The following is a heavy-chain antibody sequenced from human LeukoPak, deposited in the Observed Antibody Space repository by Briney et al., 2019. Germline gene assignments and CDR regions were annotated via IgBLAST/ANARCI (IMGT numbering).Heavy chain of an antibody. Sequence: PSETLSLTCTVSGGSISSSNYYWSWIRQPPGKGLEWIGYIYYSGSTNYNPSLNSRVTISIDKSNNQFSLKLNSVTAADTAVYYCARDRGYLDGFDIRGQGTMVTVSS. D-gene: IGHD3-10*01. CDR2: IYYSGST. CDR3: ARDRGYLDGFDI. J-gene: IGHJ3*02. V-gene: IGHV4-61*01. CDR1: GGSISSSNYY.